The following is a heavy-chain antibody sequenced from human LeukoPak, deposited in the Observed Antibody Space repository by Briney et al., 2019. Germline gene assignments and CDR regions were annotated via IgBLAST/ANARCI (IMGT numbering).Heavy chain of an antibody. Sequence: SETLSLTCTVSGGSISSYYWGWIRQPPGKGLEWIGSIYHSGSTYYNPSLKSRVTISVDTSKNQFSLKLSSVTAADTAVYYCARDGGTRGAFDIWGQGTMVTVSS. CDR1: GGSISSYY. V-gene: IGHV4-38-2*02. CDR2: IYHSGST. J-gene: IGHJ3*02. D-gene: IGHD2-15*01. CDR3: ARDGGTRGAFDI.